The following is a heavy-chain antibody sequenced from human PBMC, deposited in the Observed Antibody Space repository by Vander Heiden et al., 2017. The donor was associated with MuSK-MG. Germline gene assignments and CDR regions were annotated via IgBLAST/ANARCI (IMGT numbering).Heavy chain of an antibody. V-gene: IGHV1-2*02. CDR2: INPKSGDT. J-gene: IGHJ5*01. D-gene: IGHD4-17*01. Sequence: QVVLVQSGAEVKKAGASVKISCKASGYTFTGYSMHWVRQAPGQGLEWVGSINPKSGDTSSTQKFQDRVTMTRDTSISTAYMELIRLTSDDTAVYFCARDYGIRGINVPKRFDAWGQGTLVTVSS. CDR1: GYTFTGYS. CDR3: ARDYGIRGINVPKRFDA.